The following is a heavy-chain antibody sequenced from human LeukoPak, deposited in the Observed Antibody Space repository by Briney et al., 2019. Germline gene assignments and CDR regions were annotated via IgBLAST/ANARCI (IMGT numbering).Heavy chain of an antibody. CDR3: ARDETVLWFGEFSSTDSIDY. Sequence: GASVKVSCKASGYTFTSYAMNWVRQAPGQGLEWMGWINTNTGNPTYAQGFTGRFVFSLDTSVSTAYLQISSLKAEDTAVCYCARDETVLWFGEFSSTDSIDYWGQGTLVTVSS. CDR1: GYTFTSYA. D-gene: IGHD3-10*01. CDR2: INTNTGNP. J-gene: IGHJ4*02. V-gene: IGHV7-4-1*02.